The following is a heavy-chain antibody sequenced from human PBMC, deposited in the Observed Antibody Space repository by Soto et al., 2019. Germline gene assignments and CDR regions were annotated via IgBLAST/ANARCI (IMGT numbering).Heavy chain of an antibody. Sequence: QVQLQESCPGLVKPSETLSLTCTVSGCSISSYYWSWIRQPPGKGLEWIGYIYYSGSNNYNPSLTRRVTIPVDTSKNQFSLKLSSVTAADTAVYYCARGGGRPPVRYFAWLLWGQGTLVTVSS. J-gene: IGHJ4*02. CDR3: ARGGGRPPVRYFAWLL. CDR2: IYYSGSN. D-gene: IGHD3-9*01. V-gene: IGHV4-59*01. CDR1: GCSISSYY.